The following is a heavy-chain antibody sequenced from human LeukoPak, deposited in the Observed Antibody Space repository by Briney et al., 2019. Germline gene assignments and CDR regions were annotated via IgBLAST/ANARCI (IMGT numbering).Heavy chain of an antibody. D-gene: IGHD3-16*01. Sequence: GGSLRLSCAASGFTLSSYTMSWVRQAPGKGLEWVSAISGSGGSTYYADSVKGRFTISRDNSKNTLYLQMNSLRAEDTAVYYCAKVRNDYVWGSYFHFDYWGQGTLVTVSS. J-gene: IGHJ4*02. CDR2: ISGSGGST. V-gene: IGHV3-23*01. CDR1: GFTLSSYT. CDR3: AKVRNDYVWGSYFHFDY.